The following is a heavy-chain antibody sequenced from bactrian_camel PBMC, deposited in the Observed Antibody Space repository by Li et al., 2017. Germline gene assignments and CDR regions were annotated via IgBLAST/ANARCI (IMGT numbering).Heavy chain of an antibody. V-gene: IGHV3S60*01. Sequence: HVQLVESGGGSVQSGGSLTLSCAALGYPDYNYCMGWFRQAPGKEREEVASFASDGSAVYADSVKGRFTISQDNAKNTVYLQLNSLKTEDTAVYFCSSLYNRYWGQGTQVTVS. CDR1: GYPDYNYC. J-gene: IGHJ4*01. CDR3: SSLYNRY. CDR2: FASDGSA.